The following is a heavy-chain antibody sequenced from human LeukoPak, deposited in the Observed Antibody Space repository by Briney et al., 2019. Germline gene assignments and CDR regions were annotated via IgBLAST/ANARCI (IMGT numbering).Heavy chain of an antibody. CDR2: VSDDGNNI. D-gene: IGHD6-19*01. CDR1: GFTFSNYP. Sequence: GGSLRLSCAASGFTFSNYPMHWVRQAPGKGLEWVAVVSDDGNNIYYADSVKGRFTISRDNSKNTLYLQTNSLRAEDTALYYCVRDRDSGGYGAYYYYYMDVWGKGTTVTVSS. V-gene: IGHV3-30*04. J-gene: IGHJ6*03. CDR3: VRDRDSGGYGAYYYYYMDV.